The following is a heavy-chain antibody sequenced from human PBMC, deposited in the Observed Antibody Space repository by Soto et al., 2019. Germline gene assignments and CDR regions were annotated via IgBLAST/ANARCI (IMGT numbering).Heavy chain of an antibody. CDR2: ISGGGDDT. Sequence: PGGSLRLSCAASGFTFRSHAMTWVRQAPGKGLEWVSGISGGGDDTSYTDSVRGRFTISRDNSKNTLYLQMNSLRLEDAAVYYCAKFPPHSVGTSPLEVYGMDVWGQGTTVTVSS. D-gene: IGHD2-15*01. V-gene: IGHV3-23*01. CDR1: GFTFRSHA. J-gene: IGHJ6*02. CDR3: AKFPPHSVGTSPLEVYGMDV.